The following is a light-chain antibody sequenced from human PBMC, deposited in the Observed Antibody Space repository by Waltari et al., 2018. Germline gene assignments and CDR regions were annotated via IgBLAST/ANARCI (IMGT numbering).Light chain of an antibody. CDR1: SSHVGAYNY. CDR3: SSYTRSSTVV. J-gene: IGLJ2*01. CDR2: AVS. V-gene: IGLV2-14*01. Sequence: QSALTQPASVSGSPGQSITIPCTGTSSHVGAYNYVSWYQQHPVKAPKLMIYAVSNRPSGVSNRFSGSKSGNAASLTISGLQAEDEAHYYCSSYTRSSTVVFGGGTKLTVL.